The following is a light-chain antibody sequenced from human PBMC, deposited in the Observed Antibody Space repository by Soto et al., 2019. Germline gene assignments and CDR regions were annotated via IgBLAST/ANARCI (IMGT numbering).Light chain of an antibody. CDR3: QQYNSYWT. V-gene: IGKV1-5*03. CDR2: KAS. CDR1: QSISSW. J-gene: IGKJ1*01. Sequence: DIQMTQSPSTLSASVGDRVTITCRASQSISSWLAWYQQKPGKATKLLIYKASSLESGVPSRFSGSGSGTEFTLTISILQTDDFAAYYCQQYNSYWTFGQGTKVEIK.